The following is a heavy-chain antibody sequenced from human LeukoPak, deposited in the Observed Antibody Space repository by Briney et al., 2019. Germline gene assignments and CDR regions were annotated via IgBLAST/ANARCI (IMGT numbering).Heavy chain of an antibody. Sequence: PGGSLRPSCAASGFTFSSYSMNWVRQAPGKGLEWVSSISSSSSYIYYADSVKGRFTISRDNAKNSLYLQMNSLRAEDTAVYYCARDRSLERYFDWLPRVGMDVWGQGTTVTVSS. D-gene: IGHD3-9*01. V-gene: IGHV3-21*01. CDR2: ISSSSSYI. CDR3: ARDRSLERYFDWLPRVGMDV. J-gene: IGHJ6*02. CDR1: GFTFSSYS.